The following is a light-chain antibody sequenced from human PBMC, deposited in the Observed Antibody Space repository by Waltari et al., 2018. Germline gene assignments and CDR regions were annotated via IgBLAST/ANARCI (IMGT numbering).Light chain of an antibody. Sequence: QSALTQPASVSGSPGQSIPISCSGTSNDIGSYNYISWYQQQPGRAPKLMIYDVSDRPSGLSDRFSGSKSGNTASLSISGLQAEDEADYYCSSYTSSGTLVFGGGTKLTVL. CDR3: SSYTSSGTLV. CDR2: DVS. V-gene: IGLV2-14*03. CDR1: SNDIGSYNY. J-gene: IGLJ2*01.